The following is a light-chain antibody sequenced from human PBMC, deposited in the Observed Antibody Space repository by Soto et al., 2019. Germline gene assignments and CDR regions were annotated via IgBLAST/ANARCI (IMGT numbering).Light chain of an antibody. Sequence: QSALTQPASVSGSPGQSITISCTGTSSDVGGYIYVSWYQQHPGKAPKLMIYDVTSRPSGVSYRFSGSKSGNTASLTISGLQAEDEADYYCSSYTTSSSYVFATGTKVTGL. CDR3: SSYTTSSSYV. V-gene: IGLV2-14*01. CDR2: DVT. J-gene: IGLJ1*01. CDR1: SSDVGGYIY.